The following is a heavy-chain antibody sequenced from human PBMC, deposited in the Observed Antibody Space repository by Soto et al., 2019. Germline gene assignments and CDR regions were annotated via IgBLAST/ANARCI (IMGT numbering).Heavy chain of an antibody. V-gene: IGHV1-69*02. CDR1: GGTFSSYT. CDR3: ARVRWSGKHSENPLDY. CDR2: IIPILGIA. J-gene: IGHJ4*02. Sequence: ASVKVSCKASGGTFSSYTISWVRQAPGQGLEWMGRIIPILGIANYAQEFQGRVTITADKSTSTAYMELSSLRSEDTAVYYCARVRWSGKHSENPLDYWGQGTLVTVSS. D-gene: IGHD3-3*01.